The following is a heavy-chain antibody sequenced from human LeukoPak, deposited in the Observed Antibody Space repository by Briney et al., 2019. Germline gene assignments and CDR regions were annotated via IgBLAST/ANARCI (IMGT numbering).Heavy chain of an antibody. V-gene: IGHV3-74*01. Sequence: GGSLRLSCAASGFTFSNYWMHWVRQTPGKGLVWVSRINSDGSSTSYADSVKGRFSIPRDKAKNTLYLQMNSLRAEDTAAYYCARGADRSGYSFYFDYWGQGTLVTVSS. CDR1: GFTFSNYW. J-gene: IGHJ4*02. CDR2: INSDGSST. D-gene: IGHD3-22*01. CDR3: ARGADRSGYSFYFDY.